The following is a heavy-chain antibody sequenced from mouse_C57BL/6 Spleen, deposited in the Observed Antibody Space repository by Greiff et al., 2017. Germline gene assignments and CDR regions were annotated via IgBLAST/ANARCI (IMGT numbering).Heavy chain of an antibody. CDR2: IWTGGGT. V-gene: IGHV2-9-1*01. Sequence: VQRVESGPGLVAPSQSLSITCTVSGFSLTSYAISWVRQPPGKGLEWLGVIWTGGGTNYNSALKSRLSISKDNSKSQVFLKMNSLQTDDTARYYCARAANWDDYAMDYWGQGTSVTVSS. J-gene: IGHJ4*01. CDR1: GFSLTSYA. D-gene: IGHD4-1*01. CDR3: ARAANWDDYAMDY.